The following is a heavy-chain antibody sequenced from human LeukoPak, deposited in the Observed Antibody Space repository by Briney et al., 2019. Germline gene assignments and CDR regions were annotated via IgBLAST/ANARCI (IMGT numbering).Heavy chain of an antibody. CDR3: ARYYYDSSGYYGAFDY. J-gene: IGHJ4*02. CDR1: GFTFSSYS. V-gene: IGHV3-21*04. D-gene: IGHD3-22*01. Sequence: GGSLRLSCAASGFTFSSYSMNWVRQAPGKGLEWVSSISSSSSYIYYADSVKGRFTISRDNAKNSLYLQMNSLRAEDTALYYCARYYYDSSGYYGAFDYWGQGTLVTVSS. CDR2: ISSSSSYI.